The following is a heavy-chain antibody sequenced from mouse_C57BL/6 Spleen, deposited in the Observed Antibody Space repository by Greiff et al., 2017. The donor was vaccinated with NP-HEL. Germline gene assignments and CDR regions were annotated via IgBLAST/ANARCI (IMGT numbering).Heavy chain of an antibody. CDR3: TKEGLGTVTFDY. J-gene: IGHJ2*01. CDR1: GYTFTSYW. Sequence: DVQLVESGTVLARPGASVKMSCKTSGYTFTSYWMHWVKQRPGQGLEWIGAIYPGSSDTSYNQKFKGKATLTAVTSASTAYMELSSLTNEDSAVYYCTKEGLGTVTFDYWGQGTTLTVSS. V-gene: IGHV1-5*01. CDR2: IYPGSSDT. D-gene: IGHD2-3*01.